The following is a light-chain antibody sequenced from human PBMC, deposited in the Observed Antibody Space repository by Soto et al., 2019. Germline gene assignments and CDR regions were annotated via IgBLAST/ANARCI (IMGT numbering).Light chain of an antibody. Sequence: IQMTQSPSSLSASVGDRVTITCRASQGISSYLAWYQQKPGKVPKVLIYAASTLHSGVPSRFSGSGSGTEFTLTISNVQPEDVATYYCQKYYSAPETFGQGTKVDIK. CDR2: AAS. CDR1: QGISSY. CDR3: QKYYSAPET. J-gene: IGKJ1*01. V-gene: IGKV1-27*01.